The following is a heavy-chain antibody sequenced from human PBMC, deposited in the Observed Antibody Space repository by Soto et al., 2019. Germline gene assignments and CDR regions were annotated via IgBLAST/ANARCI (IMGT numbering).Heavy chain of an antibody. V-gene: IGHV3-30*18. Sequence: QVQLVESGGGVVQPGNSLRLSCAASGFTFSTYGMHWVRQAPGKGLEWVAVISDDGNRKYHADSVKGRFTISRDNSKNTLFLQMNNLRGDDTAVYYCAKGLFDYSSSILQKNHFDSWGQGSLVTVSS. CDR1: GFTFSTYG. CDR2: ISDDGNRK. CDR3: AKGLFDYSSSILQKNHFDS. D-gene: IGHD6-6*01. J-gene: IGHJ4*02.